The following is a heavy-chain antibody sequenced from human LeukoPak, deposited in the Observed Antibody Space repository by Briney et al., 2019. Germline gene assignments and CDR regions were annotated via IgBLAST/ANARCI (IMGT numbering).Heavy chain of an antibody. J-gene: IGHJ6*02. Sequence: GESLKISCKGSGYSFTSYWIGWVRQMPGKGLEWMGIIYPGDSDTRYSPSFQGQVTISADKSISTAYLQWSSLKASDTAMYYCARHAAGIAAAGTDGMDVWGQGTTVTVSS. CDR1: GYSFTSYW. CDR3: ARHAAGIAAAGTDGMDV. V-gene: IGHV5-51*01. D-gene: IGHD6-13*01. CDR2: IYPGDSDT.